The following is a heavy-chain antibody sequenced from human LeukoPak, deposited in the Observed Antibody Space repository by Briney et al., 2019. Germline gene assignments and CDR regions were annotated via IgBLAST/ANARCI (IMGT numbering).Heavy chain of an antibody. V-gene: IGHV4-34*01. J-gene: IGHJ4*02. Sequence: SETLSLTCAVYGGSFSGYYWSWIRQPPGKGLEWIGEINHSGSTNYNPSLKSRVTISVDTSKNQFSLKLSSVTAADTAVYYCARIYSTHYFDYWGQGTLVTVSS. CDR1: GGSFSGYY. CDR2: INHSGST. CDR3: ARIYSTHYFDY. D-gene: IGHD4-11*01.